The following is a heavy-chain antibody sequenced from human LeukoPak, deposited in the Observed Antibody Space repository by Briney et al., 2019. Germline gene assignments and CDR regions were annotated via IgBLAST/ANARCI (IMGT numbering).Heavy chain of an antibody. V-gene: IGHV4-39*01. CDR3: ARVLTGNEGWLAAY. D-gene: IGHD5-12*01. Sequence: SETLSLTCTVSGGSISSSSYYWGWIRQPPGKGLEWIGSIYYSGSTYYNPSLKSRVTISVDTSKNQFSLKLSSVTAADTAVYYCARVLTGNEGWLAAYWGQGTLVTVSS. CDR1: GGSISSSSYY. CDR2: IYYSGST. J-gene: IGHJ4*02.